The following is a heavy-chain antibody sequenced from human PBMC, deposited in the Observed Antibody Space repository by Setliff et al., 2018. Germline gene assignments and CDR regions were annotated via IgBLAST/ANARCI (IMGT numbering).Heavy chain of an antibody. D-gene: IGHD3-10*01. J-gene: IGHJ4*02. CDR3: GRAPGRNIRGDY. V-gene: IGHV4-4*02. Sequence: KPSETLSLTCTVSGESIRSNNWWNWVRQPPGKGLEWIGDIYQGGTTNYNPSLKSRVTISADTSKNQFSLKLKSVTAADTAVYYCGRAPGRNIRGDYWGQGALVTVSS. CDR1: GESIRSNNW. CDR2: IYQGGTT.